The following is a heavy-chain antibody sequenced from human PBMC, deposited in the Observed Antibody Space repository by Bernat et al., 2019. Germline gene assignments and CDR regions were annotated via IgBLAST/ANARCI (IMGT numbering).Heavy chain of an antibody. CDR3: AREAYPPT. CDR2: IKGDGSEK. CDR1: GFTFSNYW. J-gene: IGHJ5*02. Sequence: EVQLVESGGGLVQPGGSLRLSCAASGFTFSNYWMDWVRQAPGKGLEWVANIKGDGSEKYYVDSVKGRFIISRDNAKNSLYLQMNSLRAEDTAVYFCAREAYPPTWGQGTLVTVSS. V-gene: IGHV3-7*01.